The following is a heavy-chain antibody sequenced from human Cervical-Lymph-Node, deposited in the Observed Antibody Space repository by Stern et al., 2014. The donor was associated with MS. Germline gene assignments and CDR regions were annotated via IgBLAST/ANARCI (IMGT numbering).Heavy chain of an antibody. CDR2: ISYDGNHK. V-gene: IGHV3-30*03. CDR1: GFTFSRYG. CDR3: ARDYEDTSMLFDH. Sequence: VQLVESGGAVVPPGRSLRLSCAASGFTFSRYGMHWVRQAPGKGMEWVTVISYDGNHKYYAASVKGRFTISRDNSKNTLHLQMNSVTPDDTAIYYCARDYEDTSMLFDHWGQGTLVTVSS. J-gene: IGHJ4*02. D-gene: IGHD2-8*01.